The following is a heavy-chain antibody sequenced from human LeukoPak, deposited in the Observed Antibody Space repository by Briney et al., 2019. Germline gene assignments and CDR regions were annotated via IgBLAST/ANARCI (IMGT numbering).Heavy chain of an antibody. V-gene: IGHV3-30*18. Sequence: HPGGSLRLSCAASGFTFSSYGMHWVRQAPAKGLDWVAVISYDGSNKYYADSVKGRFTISRDNSKNTLYLQMNSLRAEDTAVYYCAKDPYDSSGYYLGGPDYWGQGTLVTVSS. CDR1: GFTFSSYG. CDR3: AKDPYDSSGYYLGGPDY. J-gene: IGHJ4*02. D-gene: IGHD3-22*01. CDR2: ISYDGSNK.